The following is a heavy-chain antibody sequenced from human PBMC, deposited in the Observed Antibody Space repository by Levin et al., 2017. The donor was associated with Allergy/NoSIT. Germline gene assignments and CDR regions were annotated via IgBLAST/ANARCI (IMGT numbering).Heavy chain of an antibody. D-gene: IGHD2-21*01. J-gene: IGHJ6*04. CDR1: GFTFSSYA. V-gene: IGHV3-30-3*01. Sequence: GGSLRLSCAASGFTFSSYAMHWVRQAPGQGLEWVAVISYDGSNKYNADSVKGRFTISRDNSKNTLYLQMNSLRPEDTAVYYCARDRGGDCCYGMDAWGKGTTVTVSS. CDR3: ARDRGGDCCYGMDA. CDR2: ISYDGSNK.